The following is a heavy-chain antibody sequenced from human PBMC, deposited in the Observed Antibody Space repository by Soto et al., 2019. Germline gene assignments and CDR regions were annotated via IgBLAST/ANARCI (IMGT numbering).Heavy chain of an antibody. Sequence: QVQLQESGPGLVKPSQTLSLTCTVSGGSISSGDYYWSWIRQPPGKGLEWIGYIYYSGSTYYNPSLKSRGTISVDTSKNQFSLKLSSVTAADTAVYYCARDRLVEPMVRGPMPLYYYYGMDVWGQGTTVTVSS. D-gene: IGHD3-10*01. CDR1: GGSISSGDYY. CDR2: IYYSGST. J-gene: IGHJ6*02. V-gene: IGHV4-30-4*01. CDR3: ARDRLVEPMVRGPMPLYYYYGMDV.